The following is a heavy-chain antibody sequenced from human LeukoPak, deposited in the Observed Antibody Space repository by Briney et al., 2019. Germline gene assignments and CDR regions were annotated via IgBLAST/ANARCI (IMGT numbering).Heavy chain of an antibody. CDR1: GYSFTSYW. CDR3: ARLQEQLGQYYFDY. CDR2: IYPGDSDT. Sequence: GESLKISCKGSGYSFTSYWIGWVGQMPGRGLEWLGIIYPGDSDTRYSPSFQGQVTISADKSISTAYLQWSSLKASDTAMYYCARLQEQLGQYYFDYWGQGTLVTVSS. V-gene: IGHV5-51*01. J-gene: IGHJ4*02. D-gene: IGHD6-6*01.